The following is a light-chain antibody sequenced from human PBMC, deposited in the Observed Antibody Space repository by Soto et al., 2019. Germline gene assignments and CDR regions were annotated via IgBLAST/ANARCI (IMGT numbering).Light chain of an antibody. Sequence: VLTQSPGTLSLSPGERATLSCRASQSVSKNYLAWYQQKPGQAPRLVIYGASNRATGIPDRFSASGSGTDFTLTISRLEPEDFAVYYCQQYISSPLTFGQGTKVEIK. CDR1: QSVSKNY. CDR2: GAS. J-gene: IGKJ1*01. CDR3: QQYISSPLT. V-gene: IGKV3-20*01.